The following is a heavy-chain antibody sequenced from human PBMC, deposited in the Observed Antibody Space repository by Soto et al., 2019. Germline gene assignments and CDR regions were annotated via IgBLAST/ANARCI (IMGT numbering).Heavy chain of an antibody. D-gene: IGHD3-10*01. CDR2: VSSCGNTI. CDR1: GFTFSDYY. CDR3: GVKGGWFDSGSSVGLAY. J-gene: IGHJ4*02. V-gene: IGHV3-11*01. Sequence: QVQLVESGGGLVKPGGSLLLSCAASGFTFSDYYMAWIRQAPGKGLEWVSYVSSCGNTIYYADSVKGRFTISRDNAKNSLYLQMNSLIAVDTAVYYSGVKGGWFDSGSSVGLAYWGQGTLVTVSS.